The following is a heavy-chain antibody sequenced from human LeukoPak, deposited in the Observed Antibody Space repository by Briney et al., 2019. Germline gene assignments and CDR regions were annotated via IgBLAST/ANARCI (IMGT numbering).Heavy chain of an antibody. CDR2: IYYIGTT. Sequence: PSQTLSLTCTVSGGSISSGAYYWSWIRQHPGKSLEWIGYIYYIGTTYYNPSLESRVTISVDTSKNQFSLKLSSVTAADTAVYYCARVNGYSYGPFDYWGQGTLVTVSS. CDR3: ARVNGYSYGPFDY. D-gene: IGHD5-18*01. V-gene: IGHV4-31*03. J-gene: IGHJ4*02. CDR1: GGSISSGAYY.